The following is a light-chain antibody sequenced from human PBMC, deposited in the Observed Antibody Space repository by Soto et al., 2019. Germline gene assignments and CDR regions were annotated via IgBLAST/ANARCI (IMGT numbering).Light chain of an antibody. CDR2: AAS. V-gene: IGKV3-20*01. CDR3: QLYGGSHMFS. J-gene: IGKJ2*01. CDR1: QSIISSY. Sequence: IGLTRSPGTLSLSPGEGAALSCRPSQSIISSYLAWYQQKPGQAPRLLIYAASSRATGIPDRFSGSGSGTDFTLTISRLEPEDFAVYYCQLYGGSHMFSFGQGTKLEIK.